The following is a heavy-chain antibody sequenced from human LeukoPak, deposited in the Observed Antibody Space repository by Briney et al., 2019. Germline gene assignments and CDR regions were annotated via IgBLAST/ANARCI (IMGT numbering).Heavy chain of an antibody. V-gene: IGHV4-34*01. CDR3: GGYCXGGSCYGSFDY. D-gene: IGHD2-15*01. CDR2: INHSGST. J-gene: IGHJ4*02. Sequence: SETLSLTCAVYGGSFSGYYWSWIRQPPGKGLEWIGEINHSGSTNYNPSLKSRVTISVDTSKNQFSLKLSSVSAADTAVYYCGGYCXGGSCYGSFDYWGQGTLVTVSS. CDR1: GGSFSGYY.